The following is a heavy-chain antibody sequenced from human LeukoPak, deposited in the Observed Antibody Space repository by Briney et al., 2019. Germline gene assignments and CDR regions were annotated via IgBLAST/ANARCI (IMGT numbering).Heavy chain of an antibody. Sequence: SESLSLTCTVSGGSITSSLYYWGWIREPPGQGLEWIGIIYYSGSTYYNPSLKSRVAISVDTSKNQFSLKLNSVTAADTAVYYCAREDYDKSYSDYWGQGTLVSVSS. D-gene: IGHD3-22*01. J-gene: IGHJ4*02. CDR3: AREDYDKSYSDY. CDR2: IYYSGST. V-gene: IGHV4-39*02. CDR1: GGSITSSLYY.